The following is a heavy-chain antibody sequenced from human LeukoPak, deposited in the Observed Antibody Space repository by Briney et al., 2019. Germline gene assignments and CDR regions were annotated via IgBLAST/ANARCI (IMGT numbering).Heavy chain of an antibody. CDR2: ISGSGDST. CDR1: GFIFDTHT. J-gene: IGHJ6*02. V-gene: IGHV3-23*01. Sequence: PGGSLRLSCTASGFIFDTHTLTWVRQAPGKGLEWVASISGSGDSTNYGDSVKGRFTISRDNFKRTVHLEMSNLRADDTAMYYCVRRAAVRGRDFWGLGTTVIVSS. CDR3: VRRAAVRGRDF. D-gene: IGHD1-14*01.